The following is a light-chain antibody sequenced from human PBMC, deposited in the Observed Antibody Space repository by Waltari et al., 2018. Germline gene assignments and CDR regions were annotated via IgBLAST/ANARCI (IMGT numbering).Light chain of an antibody. CDR2: GTS. CDR3: QHYVRLPAT. J-gene: IGKJ1*01. V-gene: IGKV3-20*01. CDR1: QSVSRA. Sequence: EIVLTQSPGTLSLSPGERATLSCRASQSVSRALAWYQQKPGQAPRLLIYGTSNRATGIPDRFSGSGSGTDLSLTISRLEPEDVAVYFCQHYVRLPATFGQGTKVEIK.